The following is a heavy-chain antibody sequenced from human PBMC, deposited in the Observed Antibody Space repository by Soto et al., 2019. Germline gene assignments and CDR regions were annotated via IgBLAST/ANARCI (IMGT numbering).Heavy chain of an antibody. D-gene: IGHD3-3*01. CDR3: AKDRRFFDGYFDQ. CDR2: ITDSGDST. CDR1: GFTFSNYA. Sequence: PVGSLRLSCAASGFTFSNYAMSWVRQAPGKGLEWVSGITDSGDSTYYADSVKGRFTISRDNSTNTLFLQMNSLRGEDTALYYCAKDRRFFDGYFDQWARGTLVTVSS. J-gene: IGHJ4*02. V-gene: IGHV3-23*01.